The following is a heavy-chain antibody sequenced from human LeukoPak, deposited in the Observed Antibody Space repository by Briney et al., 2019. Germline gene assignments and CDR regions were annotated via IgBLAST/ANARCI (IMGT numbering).Heavy chain of an antibody. CDR2: ISSGSSYI. CDR1: GYSFTSYW. Sequence: GESLKISCKGSGYSFTSYWIGWVRQAPGKGLEWVSSISSGSSYIYYADSVKGRFTISRDNAKNSLYLQMNSLRAEDTAVYYCARDVSLVSWGQGTLVTVSS. J-gene: IGHJ4*02. CDR3: ARDVSLVS. V-gene: IGHV3-21*01.